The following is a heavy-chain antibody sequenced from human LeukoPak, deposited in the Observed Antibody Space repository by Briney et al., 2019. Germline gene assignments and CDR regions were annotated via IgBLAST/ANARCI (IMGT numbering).Heavy chain of an antibody. Sequence: ASVKVSCKASGYTFTRYHMHWVRQAPGQGLEWMGIINPNGGGTNYAQKFQGRVTMTRDASTSTVYMELSSLRSEDTAVYYCARCGLGSGSYTFFDYWGQGTLVTVST. CDR2: INPNGGGT. CDR1: GYTFTRYH. CDR3: ARCGLGSGSYTFFDY. D-gene: IGHD1-26*01. J-gene: IGHJ4*02. V-gene: IGHV1-46*01.